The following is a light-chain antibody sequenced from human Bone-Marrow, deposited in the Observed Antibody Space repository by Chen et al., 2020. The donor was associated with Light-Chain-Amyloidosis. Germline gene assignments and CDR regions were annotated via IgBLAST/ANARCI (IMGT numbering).Light chain of an antibody. CDR3: QQYGTSPLT. CDR2: GSS. V-gene: IGKV3-20*01. J-gene: IGKJ4*01. Sequence: EIVLTQSPGTLSLSPGEGANLSCRASQTISSNYLTWYQQKFGQAPRLLIYGSSSRATGIPDRCTGSGSGTDFTLTSNRLEPEEFARYYCQQYGTSPLTYGGGTKVEIK. CDR1: QTISSNY.